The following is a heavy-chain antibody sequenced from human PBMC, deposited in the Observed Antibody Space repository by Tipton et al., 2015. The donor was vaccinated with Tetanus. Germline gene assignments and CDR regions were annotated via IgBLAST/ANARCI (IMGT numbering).Heavy chain of an antibody. D-gene: IGHD3-22*01. CDR3: ARDRGDYIYYGMDV. Sequence: QLVQSGAEVKKPGASVKVSCKASGYTFTGYYIHWVRQAPGQGLEWMGWIDPNSGGTAYAQKFQGRVTMTRDTSISTVDMELSRLRSDDTAVYYCARDRGDYIYYGMDVWGPGTTVTVSS. CDR2: IDPNSGGT. V-gene: IGHV1-2*02. J-gene: IGHJ6*02. CDR1: GYTFTGYY.